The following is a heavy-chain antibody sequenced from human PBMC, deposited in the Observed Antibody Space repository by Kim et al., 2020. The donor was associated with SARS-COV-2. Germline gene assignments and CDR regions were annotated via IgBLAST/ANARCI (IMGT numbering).Heavy chain of an antibody. J-gene: IGHJ4*02. CDR3: ASLTAMVTQATYYYDSSGYYTVDY. CDR1: GGSISSSSYY. Sequence: SETLSLTCTVSGGSISSSSYYWGWIRQPPGKGMEWIGSIYYSGSTYYNPSLKSRVTISVDTSKNQFSLKLSSVTAADTAVYYCASLTAMVTQATYYYDSSGYYTVDYWGQGTLVTVSS. CDR2: IYYSGST. V-gene: IGHV4-39*01. D-gene: IGHD3-22*01.